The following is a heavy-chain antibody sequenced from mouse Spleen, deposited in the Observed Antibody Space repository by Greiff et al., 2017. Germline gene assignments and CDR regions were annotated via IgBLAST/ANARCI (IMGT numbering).Heavy chain of an antibody. J-gene: IGHJ2*01. CDR1: GFTFTDYY. CDR2: IRNKANGYTT. D-gene: IGHD2-12*01. CDR3: AREFSYDALYYFDY. Sequence: EVQRVESGGGLVQPGGSLRLSCATSGFTFTDYYMSWVRQPPGKALEWLGFIRNKANGYTTAYSASVKGRFTISRDNSQSILYLQMNTLRAEDRATYYCAREFSYDALYYFDYWGQGTTLTVSS. V-gene: IGHV7-3*02.